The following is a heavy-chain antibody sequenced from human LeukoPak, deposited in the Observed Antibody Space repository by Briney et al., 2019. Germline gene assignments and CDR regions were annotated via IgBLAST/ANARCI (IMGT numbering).Heavy chain of an antibody. CDR3: ARDLTDLVYYMDV. Sequence: GASVRVSCKASGYTFTSYGISWVRQAPGQGLEWMGWISAYNGNTNYAQKLQGRVTMTTDTSTSTAYMELRSLRSDDTAVYYCARDLTDLVYYMDVWGTGTTVIVSS. V-gene: IGHV1-18*01. J-gene: IGHJ6*03. D-gene: IGHD2-8*02. CDR1: GYTFTSYG. CDR2: ISAYNGNT.